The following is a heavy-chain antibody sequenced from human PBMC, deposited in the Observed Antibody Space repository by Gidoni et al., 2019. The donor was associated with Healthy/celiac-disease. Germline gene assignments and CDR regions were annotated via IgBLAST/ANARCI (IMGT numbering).Heavy chain of an antibody. CDR1: GFPFSTYS. CDR2: ISSSSSYI. V-gene: IGHV3-21*01. Sequence: EVQLVESGGGLVKPGGSLGLSCAASGFPFSTYSMNWVRQAPGKGLEWVSSISSSSSYIYYADSVKGRFTISRDNAKNSLYLQMNSLRAEDTAVYYCARDDVGGANAFDIWGQGTMVTVSS. D-gene: IGHD1-26*01. J-gene: IGHJ3*02. CDR3: ARDDVGGANAFDI.